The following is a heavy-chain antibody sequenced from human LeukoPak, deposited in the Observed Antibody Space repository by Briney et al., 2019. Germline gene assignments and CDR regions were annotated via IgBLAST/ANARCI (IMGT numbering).Heavy chain of an antibody. J-gene: IGHJ4*02. V-gene: IGHV3-15*01. CDR1: GFTFSNAW. CDR2: IKTKTDGGTT. D-gene: IGHD3-10*01. Sequence: GGSLRLSCAASGFTFSNAWVSWVRQAPGKGLEWVGQIKTKTDGGTTESAATVKGRFTISRDDSKNTLYLQMNSLKIEDTAMYYCTTLYGSGNYYWGQGTLVTVSS. CDR3: TTLYGSGNYY.